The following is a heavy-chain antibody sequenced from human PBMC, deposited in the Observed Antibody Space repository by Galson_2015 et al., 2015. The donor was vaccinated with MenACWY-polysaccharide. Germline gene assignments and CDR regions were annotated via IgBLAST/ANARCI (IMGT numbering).Heavy chain of an antibody. CDR1: GYTFTSYG. D-gene: IGHD3-16*01. V-gene: IGHV1-18*01. Sequence: SVKVSCKASGYTFTSYGISWVRQAPGQGLEWMGWISAYNGNTNYAQKLQGRVTMTTDTSTSTAYMELRSLRSDDTAVYYCARERLAITFGGVIDYWGQGTLVTVSS. CDR2: ISAYNGNT. J-gene: IGHJ4*02. CDR3: ARERLAITFGGVIDY.